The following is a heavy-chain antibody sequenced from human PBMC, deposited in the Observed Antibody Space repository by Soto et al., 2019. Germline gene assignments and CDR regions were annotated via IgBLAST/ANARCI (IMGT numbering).Heavy chain of an antibody. V-gene: IGHV4-38-2*02. Sequence: PSETLSLTCTVSGDSISSGSYWGWIRQPPGEGPEWIASIYHGGTTFYNPSLKSQISISVDTSKNQFSLRLTSVTAADTATYYCARVHVMVVAGSTFDYWGPGTLVTVSS. CDR3: ARVHVMVVAGSTFDY. CDR1: GDSISSGSY. CDR2: IYHGGTT. J-gene: IGHJ4*03. D-gene: IGHD6-19*01.